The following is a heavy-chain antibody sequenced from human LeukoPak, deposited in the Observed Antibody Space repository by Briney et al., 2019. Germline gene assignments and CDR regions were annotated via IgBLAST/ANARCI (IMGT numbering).Heavy chain of an antibody. D-gene: IGHD3-22*01. J-gene: IGHJ4*02. CDR2: ISPDGSRT. CDR1: GFPFRAYW. Sequence: PGGSLRLSCEASGFPFRAYWMSWVRQAPGKGPEWVANISPDGSRTYFVDSVKGRFIISRDNARNSLYLQMTSVRVGDSAVYYCAKESSGADYYFDYWGQGTVVPVSS. CDR3: AKESSGADYYFDY. V-gene: IGHV3-7*01.